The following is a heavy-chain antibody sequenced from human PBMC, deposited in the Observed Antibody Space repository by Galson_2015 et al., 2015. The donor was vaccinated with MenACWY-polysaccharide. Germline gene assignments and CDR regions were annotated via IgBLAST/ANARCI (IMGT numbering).Heavy chain of an antibody. Sequence: SLRLSCAASGFTFNDFWLSWVRQAPGKGLEWVAVISYDGSNKYYADSLKGRFTISRDNSKNMLYLQMNSLRAEDTAVYYCARAYCDRTTCYGMDVWGQGTTVTVSS. J-gene: IGHJ6*02. D-gene: IGHD2-2*01. CDR1: GFTFNDFW. V-gene: IGHV3-30*03. CDR3: ARAYCDRTTCYGMDV. CDR2: ISYDGSNK.